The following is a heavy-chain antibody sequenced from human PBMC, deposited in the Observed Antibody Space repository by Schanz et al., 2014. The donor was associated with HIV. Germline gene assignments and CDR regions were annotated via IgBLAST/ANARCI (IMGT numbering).Heavy chain of an antibody. Sequence: EVQLVESRGGLVKPGGSLRLSCAASGFTLSSYSMNWVRQAPGKGLEWVSAISGGGAGTYYADSVKGRLTISRDNTKNSLYLQMNSLRAEDTAVYYCARDYHWNWFDPWGQGTLVTVSS. CDR1: GFTLSSYS. J-gene: IGHJ5*02. CDR3: ARDYHWNWFDP. CDR2: ISGGGAGT. D-gene: IGHD1-20*01. V-gene: IGHV3-21*01.